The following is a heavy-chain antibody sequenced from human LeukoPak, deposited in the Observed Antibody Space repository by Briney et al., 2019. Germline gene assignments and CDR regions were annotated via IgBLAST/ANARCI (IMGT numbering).Heavy chain of an antibody. J-gene: IGHJ6*02. Sequence: GASVKVSCKASGGTFSSYAISWVRQAPGQGLEWMGGIIPIFGTANYAQKFQGRVTITADESTSTAYMELSSLRSEDTAVYYCARDRRVITHYYYYYGMDVWGQGTTVTVSS. CDR3: ARDRRVITHYYYYYGMDV. D-gene: IGHD3-22*01. CDR2: IIPIFGTA. CDR1: GGTFSSYA. V-gene: IGHV1-69*01.